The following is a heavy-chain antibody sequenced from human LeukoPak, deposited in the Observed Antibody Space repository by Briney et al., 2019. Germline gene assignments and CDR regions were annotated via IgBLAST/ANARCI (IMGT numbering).Heavy chain of an antibody. D-gene: IGHD2-15*01. CDR1: GFXFSSYS. Sequence: PGGSLRLSCAASGFXFSSYSINWVRQAPGKGREWVSSISSSGNYISYADSVKGRSTISRDNAKNSLSLQMNSLRAVDTAVFYCSRTGYFDIWGQGTMVTVSS. CDR2: ISSSGNYI. V-gene: IGHV3-21*01. CDR3: SRTGYFDI. J-gene: IGHJ3*02.